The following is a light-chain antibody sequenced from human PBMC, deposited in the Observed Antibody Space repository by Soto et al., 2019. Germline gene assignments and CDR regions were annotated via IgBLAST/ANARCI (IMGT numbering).Light chain of an antibody. Sequence: DIQMTQSPSSLSASVGDRVTITCRASQSISSYLNWYQQKPGKAPKLLIYAASSLQSGVPSRFSGSGSGTDFTLTISSLQPEDFATYYCQQSYSTPPLFGQGTRLEI. CDR3: QQSYSTPPL. CDR1: QSISSY. V-gene: IGKV1-39*01. CDR2: AAS. J-gene: IGKJ5*01.